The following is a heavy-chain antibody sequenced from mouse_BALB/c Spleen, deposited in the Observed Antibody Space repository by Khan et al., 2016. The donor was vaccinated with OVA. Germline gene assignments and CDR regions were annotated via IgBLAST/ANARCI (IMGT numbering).Heavy chain of an antibody. CDR1: GYSITSGYV. D-gene: IGHD1-2*01. J-gene: IGHJ2*01. Sequence: EVQLVESGPGLVKPSLSLSLTCTVTGYSITSGYVWNWIRQLPGNQLEWMGYISYSGSTNYNPSLKSRISITRDTSKNQFFLQLNSVTTEDTATYSCARTARIKYWGQGTTLTVSS. CDR3: ARTARIKY. V-gene: IGHV3-2*02. CDR2: ISYSGST.